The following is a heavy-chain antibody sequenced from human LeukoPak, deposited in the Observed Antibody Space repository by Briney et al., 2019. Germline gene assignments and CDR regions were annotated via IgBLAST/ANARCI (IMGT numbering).Heavy chain of an antibody. CDR1: GIAFSSNA. CDR3: AKRDTSGYYYFDY. J-gene: IGHJ4*02. V-gene: IGHV3-23*01. Sequence: TGGSLRLSCAASGIAFSSNAMSWVRQTPGKGLEWVSSISSSGDITSYADSVKGRFTISRDKSKNTLYLQMNSLRAEDTAVYYCAKRDTSGYYYFDYWGQGTLVTVSS. CDR2: ISSSGDIT. D-gene: IGHD3-22*01.